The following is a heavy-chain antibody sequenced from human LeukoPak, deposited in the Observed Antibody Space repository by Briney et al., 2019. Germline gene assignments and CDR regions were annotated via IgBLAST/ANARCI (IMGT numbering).Heavy chain of an antibody. CDR3: ARAPVIMVRGVVMPNNKGEIAYYFDF. CDR1: GGSISSYY. V-gene: IGHV4-4*07. J-gene: IGHJ4*02. D-gene: IGHD3-10*01. CDR2: IYSSRSI. Sequence: SETLSLTCTVSGGSISSYYWSWIRQPAGKGLEWIGRIYSSRSINYNPSLKSRVTMSVDTSKNQFSLKLTSVTAADTAVYYCARAPVIMVRGVVMPNNKGEIAYYFDFWGQGTLVTVSS.